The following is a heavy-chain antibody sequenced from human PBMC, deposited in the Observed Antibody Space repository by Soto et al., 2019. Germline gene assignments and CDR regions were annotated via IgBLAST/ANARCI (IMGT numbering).Heavy chain of an antibody. J-gene: IGHJ6*02. CDR1: GYPFTGPY. D-gene: IGHD4-4*01. Sequence: QAQLVQSGTEVKKPGASVKVSCKASGYPFTGPYIYWVRQAPGQGLEWMGWINPSSGGTEFAEKFQGRFTVTRDTSIRTVFLELNSLTSDGTGVYFCARDFRTYSHGVDVWGQGTAVTVSS. V-gene: IGHV1-2*02. CDR3: ARDFRTYSHGVDV. CDR2: INPSSGGT.